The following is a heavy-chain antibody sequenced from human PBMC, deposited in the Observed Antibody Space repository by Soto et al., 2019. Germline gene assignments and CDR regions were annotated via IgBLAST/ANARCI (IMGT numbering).Heavy chain of an antibody. CDR2: INHSGST. D-gene: IGHD6-13*01. CDR1: GGSFSGYY. CDR3: ASKYSSSWYYFDY. J-gene: IGHJ4*02. Sequence: PSETLSLTCAVYGGSFSGYYWSWIRQPPGKGLEWIGEINHSGSTNYNPSLKSRVTISVDTSKNQFPLKLSSVTAADTAVYYCASKYSSSWYYFDYWGQGTLVTVS. V-gene: IGHV4-34*01.